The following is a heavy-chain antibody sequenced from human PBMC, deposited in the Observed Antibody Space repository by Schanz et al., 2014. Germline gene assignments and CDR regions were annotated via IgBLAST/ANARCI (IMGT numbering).Heavy chain of an antibody. J-gene: IGHJ4*02. CDR2: ISGSGSST. Sequence: EVQLLESGGGLVQPGGSLRLSCAASGFTFSSYAMTWVRQAPGKGLDWVSAISGSGSSTYYADSVKGRFTISRDNSKNTVYLQMNSLRGEDTGMYYCARGDPVAGLDYWGRGTLVTVSS. CDR3: ARGDPVAGLDY. CDR1: GFTFSSYA. V-gene: IGHV3-23*01.